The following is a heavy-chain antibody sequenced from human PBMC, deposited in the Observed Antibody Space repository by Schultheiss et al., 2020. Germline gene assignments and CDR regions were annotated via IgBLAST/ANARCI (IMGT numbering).Heavy chain of an antibody. D-gene: IGHD3-3*01. CDR3: AREHYDFWSGYDA. J-gene: IGHJ5*02. CDR2: IYYSGST. CDR1: GGSISSYY. V-gene: IGHV4-39*07. Sequence: SETLSLTCTVSGGSISSYYWGWIRQPPGKGLEWIGSIYYSGSTYYNPSLKSRVTISVDTSKNQFSLKLSSVTAADTAVYYCAREHYDFWSGYDAWGQGTLVTVSS.